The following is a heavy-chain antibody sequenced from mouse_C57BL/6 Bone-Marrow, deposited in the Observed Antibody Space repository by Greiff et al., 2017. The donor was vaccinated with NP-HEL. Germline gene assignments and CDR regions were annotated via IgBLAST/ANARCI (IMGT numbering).Heavy chain of an antibody. D-gene: IGHD1-1*01. CDR3: AREPYYYGSSYYFDY. V-gene: IGHV1-59*01. CDR1: GYTFTSYW. J-gene: IGHJ2*01. CDR2: IDPSDSYT. Sequence: LVRPGTSVKLSCKASGYTFTSYWMHWVKQRPGQGLEWIGVIDPSDSYTNYNQKFKGKATLTVDTSSSTAYMQLSSLTSEDSAVYYCAREPYYYGSSYYFDYWGQGTTLTVSS.